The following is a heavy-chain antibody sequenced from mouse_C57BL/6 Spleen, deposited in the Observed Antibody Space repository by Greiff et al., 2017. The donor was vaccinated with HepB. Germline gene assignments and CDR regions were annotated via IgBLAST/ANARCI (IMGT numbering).Heavy chain of an antibody. CDR2: IDPSDSYT. D-gene: IGHD2-1*01. CDR1: GYTFTSYW. V-gene: IGHV1-50*01. J-gene: IGHJ4*01. Sequence: VQLQQPGAELVKPGASVKLSCKASGYTFTSYWMQWVKQRPGQGLEWIGEIDPSDSYTNYNQKFKGKATLTVDKSSSTAYMQLSSLTSEDSAVYYCARMDGNYVGYYAMDYWGQGTSVTVSS. CDR3: ARMDGNYVGYYAMDY.